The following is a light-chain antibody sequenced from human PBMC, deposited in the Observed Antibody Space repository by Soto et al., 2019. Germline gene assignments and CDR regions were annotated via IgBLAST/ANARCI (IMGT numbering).Light chain of an antibody. Sequence: QSVLTQPSSVSAAPGQKVTISCSGSSANSGNNYVSWYQQLPRTAPTLLIYDNNKRPSGIPDRFSGSKSGTSATLGITGLQTGDEADYYCGTWDSSLSADVFGTGTKVTVL. CDR1: SANSGNNY. J-gene: IGLJ1*01. CDR3: GTWDSSLSADV. V-gene: IGLV1-51*01. CDR2: DNN.